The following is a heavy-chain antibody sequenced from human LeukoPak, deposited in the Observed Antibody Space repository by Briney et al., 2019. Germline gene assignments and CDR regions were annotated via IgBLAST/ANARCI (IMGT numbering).Heavy chain of an antibody. D-gene: IGHD5-24*01. CDR3: ARERRRDGYNYKDY. V-gene: IGHV3-30*04. CDR2: ISYDGSYQ. Sequence: GGFLRLSCAVSGFTFSAYGMHWVRQAPGKGLEWVAVISYDGSYQAYADSVKGRFTVSRDSSKNTLYLQLNSLRPEDTGLYYCARERRRDGYNYKDYWGQGTQVSVSS. J-gene: IGHJ4*02. CDR1: GFTFSAYG.